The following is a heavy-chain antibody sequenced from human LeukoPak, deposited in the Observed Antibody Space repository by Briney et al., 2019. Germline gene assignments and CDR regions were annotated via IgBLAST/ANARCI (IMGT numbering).Heavy chain of an antibody. V-gene: IGHV1-18*01. CDR3: ARVLDYYDSSAPGDY. J-gene: IGHJ4*02. CDR1: GYTFTSYG. CDR2: ISAYNGNT. D-gene: IGHD3-22*01. Sequence: ASVKVSCKASGYTFTSYGISWVRQAPGQGLEWMGWISAYNGNTKYSQKFQGRVTITRDTSASTAYMELSSLRSEDTAVYYCARVLDYYDSSAPGDYWGQGTLVTVSS.